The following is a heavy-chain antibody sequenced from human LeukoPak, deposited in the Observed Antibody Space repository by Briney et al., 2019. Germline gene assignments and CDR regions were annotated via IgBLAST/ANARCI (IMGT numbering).Heavy chain of an antibody. CDR2: IYYSGST. CDR3: ARIIVVVVAPSLGDAFDI. V-gene: IGHV4-39*07. D-gene: IGHD2-15*01. Sequence: SETLSLTCTVSGGSISSSSYYWGWIRQPPGKGLEWIGSIYYSGSTYYNPSLKSRVTISVDTSKNQFSLKLSSVTAADTAVYYCARIIVVVVAPSLGDAFDIWGQGTMVTVSS. J-gene: IGHJ3*02. CDR1: GGSISSSSYY.